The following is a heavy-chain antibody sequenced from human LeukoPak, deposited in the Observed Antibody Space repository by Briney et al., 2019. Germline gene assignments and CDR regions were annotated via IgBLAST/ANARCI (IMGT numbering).Heavy chain of an antibody. D-gene: IGHD3-22*01. V-gene: IGHV3-48*04. CDR1: GFSFGSYG. J-gene: IGHJ4*02. CDR2: ISGHTGTT. CDR3: ARDLDSGNYFFAY. Sequence: GKSLRLSCAASGFSFGSYGLSWVRQAPGMGLQWVAFISGHTGTTRYADSVEGRFTISRDNAKNSLYLQMSSPRAEDTAVYYCARDLDSGNYFFAYWGQGTPVIVSS.